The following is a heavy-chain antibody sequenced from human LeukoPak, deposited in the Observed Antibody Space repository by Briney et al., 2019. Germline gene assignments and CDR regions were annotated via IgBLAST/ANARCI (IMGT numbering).Heavy chain of an antibody. D-gene: IGHD5-18*01. J-gene: IGHJ6*02. CDR3: AREENSYALQDPYYYYGMDG. CDR1: GYTFTSYG. CDR2: ISAYNGNT. Sequence: GASVKVSCKASGYTFTSYGISWVRQAPGQGLEWMGWISAYNGNTNYAQKLQGRVTMTTDTSTSTAYMELRSLRSDDTAVYYCAREENSYALQDPYYYYGMDGWGQGTTGTVSS. V-gene: IGHV1-18*01.